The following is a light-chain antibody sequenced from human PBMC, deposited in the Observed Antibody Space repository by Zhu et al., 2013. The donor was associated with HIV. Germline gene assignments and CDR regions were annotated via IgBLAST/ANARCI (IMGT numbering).Light chain of an antibody. CDR1: EAISTW. Sequence: DIQLTQSPSTLSASLGDRVTITCRASEAISTWLAWYQQKPGKAPRLLIFDASRLASGVPSRFTGSGSGTEFTLTITRLQPDDFALYYCQQYKTTTAFGQGTQLE. V-gene: IGKV1-5*01. CDR2: DAS. J-gene: IGKJ2*01. CDR3: QQYKTTTA.